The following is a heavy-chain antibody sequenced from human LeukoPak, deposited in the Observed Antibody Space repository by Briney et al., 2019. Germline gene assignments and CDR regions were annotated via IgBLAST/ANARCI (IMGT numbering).Heavy chain of an antibody. V-gene: IGHV4-30-4*01. Sequence: PSQTLSLTCTVSGGSISSGDYYWSWIRQPPGKGLEWIGYIYYSGSTYYNPSLKSRVTISVDTSKNQFSLKLSSVTAADTAVYYCARDRGDYYDSSGYDYWGQGTLVTVSS. J-gene: IGHJ4*02. CDR1: GGSISSGDYY. CDR2: IYYSGST. D-gene: IGHD3-22*01. CDR3: ARDRGDYYDSSGYDY.